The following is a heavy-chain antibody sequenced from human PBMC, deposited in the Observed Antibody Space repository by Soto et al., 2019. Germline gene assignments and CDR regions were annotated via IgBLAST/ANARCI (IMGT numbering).Heavy chain of an antibody. CDR3: ARDVKENYDSSGYSDAFDI. D-gene: IGHD3-22*01. V-gene: IGHV3-11*01. Sequence: GGSLRLSCAASGFTFSDYYMSWIRQAPGKGLEWVSYISSSGSTIYYADSVKGRFTISRDNAKNSLYLQMNSLRAEDTAVYYCARDVKENYDSSGYSDAFDIWGQGTMVTVSS. J-gene: IGHJ3*02. CDR1: GFTFSDYY. CDR2: ISSSGSTI.